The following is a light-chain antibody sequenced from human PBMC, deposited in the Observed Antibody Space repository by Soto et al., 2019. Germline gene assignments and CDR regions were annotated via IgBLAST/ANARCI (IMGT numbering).Light chain of an antibody. Sequence: DIQMTQSPSSVSASVGDRVTINCRASQDIRYWLAWYQQKPGKAPTLLIYGASSLQSGVPSRFSGSGSGTEFTLTINSLQPEDFATYYCQQANSFPLTFGGGTKVDIK. CDR3: QQANSFPLT. V-gene: IGKV1-12*01. J-gene: IGKJ4*01. CDR1: QDIRYW. CDR2: GAS.